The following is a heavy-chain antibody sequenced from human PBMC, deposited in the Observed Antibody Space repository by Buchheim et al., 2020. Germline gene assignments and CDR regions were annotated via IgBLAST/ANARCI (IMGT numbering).Heavy chain of an antibody. V-gene: IGHV1-46*01. CDR2: INPSGGST. D-gene: IGHD3-22*01. J-gene: IGHJ6*02. CDR1: GYTFTSYY. CDR3: ARDPPGEDYYDSSGFYGMDV. Sequence: QVQLVQSGAEVKKPGAPVKVSCKASGYTFTSYYMHWVRQAPGQGLEWMGIINPSGGSTSYAQKFQGRVTMTRDTSTSTVYMELSSLRSEDTAVYYCARDPPGEDYYDSSGFYGMDVWGQGTT.